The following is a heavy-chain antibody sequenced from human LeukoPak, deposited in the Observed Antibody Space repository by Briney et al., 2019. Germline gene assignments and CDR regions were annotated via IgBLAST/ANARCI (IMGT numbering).Heavy chain of an antibody. Sequence: ASVKVSCTASGYTFAGYYIHWVRQAPGQGLEWMGWINPNSGGTNYAQKFQGRVTMTRDTSISTAYMELSRLRSDDTAVYYCARWASEVCFDFWGQGTLVTVSS. J-gene: IGHJ4*02. CDR1: GYTFAGYY. CDR3: ARWASEVCFDF. CDR2: INPNSGGT. V-gene: IGHV1-2*02. D-gene: IGHD3-16*01.